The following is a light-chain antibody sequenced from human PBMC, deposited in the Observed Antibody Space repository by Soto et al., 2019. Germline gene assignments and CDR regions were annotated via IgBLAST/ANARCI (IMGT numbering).Light chain of an antibody. V-gene: IGKV1-5*03. CDR3: QQYTSYSLWT. Sequence: TQSPATLSLSPGERATLSCRASQSINSWLAWYQQKPGKAPKLLIYKASSLESGVPSRFSGNGSGTEFTLTISSLQPEDFATYYCQQYTSYSLWTFGQGTKLEIK. J-gene: IGKJ2*02. CDR1: QSINSW. CDR2: KAS.